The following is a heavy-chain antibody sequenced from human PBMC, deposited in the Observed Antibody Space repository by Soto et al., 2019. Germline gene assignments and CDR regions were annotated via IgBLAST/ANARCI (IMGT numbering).Heavy chain of an antibody. CDR3: ARVLGPAAISYGMDV. CDR1: GGSISSGDYY. CDR2: IYYSGST. Sequence: QVQLQESGPGLVKPSQTLSLTCTVSGGSISSGDYYWSWIRQPPGKGLEWIGYIYYSGSTYYNPSLKSRVTTSVDTSKNQFSLKLSSVTAADTAVYYCARVLGPAAISYGMDVWGQGTTVTVSS. V-gene: IGHV4-30-4*01. J-gene: IGHJ6*02. D-gene: IGHD2-2*01.